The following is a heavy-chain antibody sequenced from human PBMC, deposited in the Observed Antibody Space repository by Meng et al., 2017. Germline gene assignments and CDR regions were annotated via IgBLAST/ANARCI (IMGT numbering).Heavy chain of an antibody. J-gene: IGHJ4*02. V-gene: IGHV4-59*01. Sequence: GSLRLSCTVSGGSISSYYWSWIRQPPGKGLEWIGYIYYSGSTNYNPSLKSRVTISVDTSKNQFSLKLSSVTAADTAVYYCARGGGKYCSSTSCYWVYFDYWGQGTLVTVSS. D-gene: IGHD2-2*01. CDR3: ARGGGKYCSSTSCYWVYFDY. CDR2: IYYSGST. CDR1: GGSISSYY.